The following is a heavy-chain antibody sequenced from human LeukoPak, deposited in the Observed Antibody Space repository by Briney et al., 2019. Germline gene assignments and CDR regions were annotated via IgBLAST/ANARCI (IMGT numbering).Heavy chain of an antibody. CDR1: GXTXSTYA. CDR2: ISDSGRAT. D-gene: IGHD6-19*01. CDR3: AKARMNSGWYDY. Sequence: GGXLXLSXXAXGXTXSTYAMSWVRQAPGKGLEWVSVISDSGRATYYTDSVKGRFTISRDNSKNTLYLQMNSLRAEDTATYYCAKARMNSGWYDYWGQGTLVTVSS. V-gene: IGHV3-23*01. J-gene: IGHJ4*02.